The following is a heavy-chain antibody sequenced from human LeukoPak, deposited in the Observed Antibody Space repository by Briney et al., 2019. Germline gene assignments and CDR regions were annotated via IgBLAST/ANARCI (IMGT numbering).Heavy chain of an antibody. CDR2: IQSDGRA. J-gene: IGHJ5*02. CDR3: ARDDYVWGSLHP. CDR1: GFSVSRNY. Sequence: PGGSLRLSCAASGFSVSRNYMSWVRQASGKGLEWVSLIQSDGRAQYADSVKGRFTISRDNSKNTLYLQMNSLRAEDTAVYYCARDDYVWGSLHPWGQGTLVTVSS. D-gene: IGHD3-16*01. V-gene: IGHV3-66*01.